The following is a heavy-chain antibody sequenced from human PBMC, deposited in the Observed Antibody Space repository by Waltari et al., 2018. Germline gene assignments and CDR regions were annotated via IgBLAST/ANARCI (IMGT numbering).Heavy chain of an antibody. CDR3: ARPERRSGSPPSI. J-gene: IGHJ4*02. V-gene: IGHV4-39*01. CDR1: GFTFSSYAMH. Sequence: QVQLVESGGGVVQPGRSLRLSCAASGFTFSSYAMHWVRQAPGKGLEWIGSIYYSGSTYYNPSLKSRVTISVDTSKNQFSLKLSSVTAADTAVYYCARPERRSGSPPSIWGQGTLVTVSS. CDR2: IYYSGST. D-gene: IGHD1-26*01.